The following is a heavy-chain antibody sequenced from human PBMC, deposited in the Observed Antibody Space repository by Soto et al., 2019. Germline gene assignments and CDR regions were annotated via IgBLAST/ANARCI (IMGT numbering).Heavy chain of an antibody. CDR3: ARAGITMVRGVQPRADNFDY. J-gene: IGHJ4*02. V-gene: IGHV4-30-4*01. D-gene: IGHD3-10*01. CDR2: IYYSGST. Sequence: KTSETLSLTCTVSGGSISSGDYYWSWIRQPPGKGLEWIGYIYYSGSTYYNPSLKSRVTISVDTSKNQFSLKLSSVTAADTAVYYCARAGITMVRGVQPRADNFDYWGQGTLVTVSS. CDR1: GGSISSGDYY.